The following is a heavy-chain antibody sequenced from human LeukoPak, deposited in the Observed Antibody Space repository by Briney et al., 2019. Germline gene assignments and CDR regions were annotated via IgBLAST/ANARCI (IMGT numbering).Heavy chain of an antibody. Sequence: GGSLRLSCAASGFTVSSNYMSWVRQAPGKGLEWVSVIYSGGSTYYADPVKGRFTISRDNSKNTLYLQMNSLRAEDTAVYYCARDERDGYCSGGSCYSKNFAFDIWGQGTMVTVSS. CDR1: GFTVSSNY. J-gene: IGHJ3*02. V-gene: IGHV3-66*02. CDR3: ARDERDGYCSGGSCYSKNFAFDI. CDR2: IYSGGST. D-gene: IGHD2-15*01.